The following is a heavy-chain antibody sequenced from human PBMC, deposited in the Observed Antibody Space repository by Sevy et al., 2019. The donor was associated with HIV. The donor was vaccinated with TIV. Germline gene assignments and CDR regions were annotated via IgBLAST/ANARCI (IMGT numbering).Heavy chain of an antibody. CDR2: TSSNTNNI. V-gene: IGHV3-21*04. CDR1: GFTFNYFN. D-gene: IGHD6-19*01. CDR3: AKTLSIAVAGYNWFDP. Sequence: GGSLRLSCAASGFTFNYFNMKWVRQAPGKRLEWVSHTSSNTNNIHYADSLRGRFTISRDNPKNALYLQMNSLRAEDTAVYYCAKTLSIAVAGYNWFDPWGQGTLVTVSS. J-gene: IGHJ5*02.